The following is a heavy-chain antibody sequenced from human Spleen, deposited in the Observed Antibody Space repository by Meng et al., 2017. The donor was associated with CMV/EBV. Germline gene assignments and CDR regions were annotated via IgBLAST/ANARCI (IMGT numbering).Heavy chain of an antibody. D-gene: IGHD2-2*01. CDR1: GGTFSSYT. Sequence: ASVKVSCKASGGTFSSYTISWVRQAPGQGLEWMGWINPNSGGTNYAQKFQGRVTMTRDTSISTAYMELSRLRSDDTAVYYCARVIVVVPAVLHYGMDVWGQGTTVTVSS. V-gene: IGHV1-2*02. CDR3: ARVIVVVPAVLHYGMDV. CDR2: INPNSGGT. J-gene: IGHJ6*02.